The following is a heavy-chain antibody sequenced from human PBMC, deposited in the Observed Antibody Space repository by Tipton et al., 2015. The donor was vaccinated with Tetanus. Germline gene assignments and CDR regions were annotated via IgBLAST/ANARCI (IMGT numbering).Heavy chain of an antibody. J-gene: IGHJ6*02. D-gene: IGHD1-14*01. CDR1: GGSISGSPYF. V-gene: IGHV4-30-2*01. CDR2: IYPRGTT. Sequence: TLSLTCTVSGGSISGSPYFWNWLRHQPGKGLEWIGYIYPRGTTFYNPSLESRVTISLDMSKNQFSLNLTSVTAADTAVYYCARSITQGPGWYYGMDVWGQGTTVTVSS. CDR3: ARSITQGPGWYYGMDV.